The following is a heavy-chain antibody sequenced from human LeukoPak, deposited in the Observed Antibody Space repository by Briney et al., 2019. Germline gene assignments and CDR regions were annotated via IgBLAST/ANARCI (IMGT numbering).Heavy chain of an antibody. Sequence: ASVKVSCKASGYTFTSCYMHWGRQAPGQGLGWMGIINPSGGSTSYAQKYQGRVTMTRDMSTSTIYMELSSLSSEDTAVYYCARGLLPGYYDSSGYDAFDIWGQGTMVTVSS. CDR1: GYTFTSCY. CDR2: INPSGGST. D-gene: IGHD3-22*01. CDR3: ARGLLPGYYDSSGYDAFDI. V-gene: IGHV1-46*01. J-gene: IGHJ3*02.